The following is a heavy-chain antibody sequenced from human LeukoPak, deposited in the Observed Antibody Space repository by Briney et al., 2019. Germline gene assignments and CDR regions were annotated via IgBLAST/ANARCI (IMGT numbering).Heavy chain of an antibody. CDR1: GFXFSNYW. J-gene: IGHJ4*02. CDR2: IKQDGSAK. D-gene: IGHD6-19*01. CDR3: ARTIREQWLTIDY. Sequence: GGSLRLSCAASGFXFSNYWINWVRQAPGKGLEWVANIKQDGSAKYYVDSVKGRFTISRDNAKNSLYLQMNSLGAEDTAVYYCARTIREQWLTIDYWGQGTLVTFSS. V-gene: IGHV3-7*04.